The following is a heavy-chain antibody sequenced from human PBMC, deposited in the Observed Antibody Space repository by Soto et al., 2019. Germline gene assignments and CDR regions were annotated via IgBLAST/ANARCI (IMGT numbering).Heavy chain of an antibody. CDR1: GFTFSSYA. Sequence: PGGSLRLSCAASGFTFSSYAMHWVRQAPGKGLEWVAVISYDGSNKYYADSVKGRFTISRDNSKNTLYLQMNSLRAEDTAVYYCARDRQQLGYGMDVWGQGTTVTVSS. CDR2: ISYDGSNK. V-gene: IGHV3-30-3*01. J-gene: IGHJ6*02. D-gene: IGHD6-13*01. CDR3: ARDRQQLGYGMDV.